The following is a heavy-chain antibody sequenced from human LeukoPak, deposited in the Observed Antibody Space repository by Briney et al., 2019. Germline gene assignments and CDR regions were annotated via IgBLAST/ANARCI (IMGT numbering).Heavy chain of an antibody. V-gene: IGHV3-33*01. CDR1: GFTFSSYG. CDR2: IWYDGSNK. D-gene: IGHD4-11*01. CDR3: ARDPSPSTAYYYYYYMDV. Sequence: GGSLRLSCAASGFTFSSYGMHWVRQAPGKGLEWVAVIWYDGSNKYYADSVKGRFTISRDNSKNTLYLQMNSLRAEDTAVYYCARDPSPSTAYYYYYYMDVWGKGTTVTVSS. J-gene: IGHJ6*03.